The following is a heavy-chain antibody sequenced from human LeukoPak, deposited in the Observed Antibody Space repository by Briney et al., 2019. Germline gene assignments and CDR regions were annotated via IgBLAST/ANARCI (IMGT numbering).Heavy chain of an antibody. CDR3: ATSCGVRGVIHSPHFSY. Sequence: PGGSLTLTCAASAFTFSNASLSWDRPAQGQGLEWVGRAKNKTAGWTTDYAATVKVSFNISRGASNNKLYLQMNSLKTEDKPAYYCATSCGVRGVIHSPHFSYWGQGTLVTVSS. CDR1: AFTFSNAS. D-gene: IGHD3-10*01. J-gene: IGHJ4*02. V-gene: IGHV3-15*01. CDR2: AKNKTAGWTT.